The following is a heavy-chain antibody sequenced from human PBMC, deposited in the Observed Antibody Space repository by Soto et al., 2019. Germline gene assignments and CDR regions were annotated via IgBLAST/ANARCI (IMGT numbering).Heavy chain of an antibody. CDR3: ARASYYDSSGYYYVEPWFDP. CDR2: IYNGRYR. D-gene: IGHD3-22*01. CDR1: GGSVNTDNYY. V-gene: IGHV4-61*01. Sequence: SETLSLTCTVSGGSVNTDNYYWSWIRQPPGEGLEWIACIYNGRYRKYNPSLKSRVTISTDPSKNQFSLKLSSVTAADTAVYYCARASYYDSSGYYYVEPWFDPWGQGTLVTVSS. J-gene: IGHJ5*02.